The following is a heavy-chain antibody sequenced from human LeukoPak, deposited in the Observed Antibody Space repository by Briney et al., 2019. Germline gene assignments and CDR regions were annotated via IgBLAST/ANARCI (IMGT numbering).Heavy chain of an antibody. Sequence: GGSLRLSCAASGFNFIDYSMNWVRQAPGKGLEWISYIGISSGNTKYADSVKGRFTISRDKARKSLYLQMNSLRVEDTAMYYCARDHRYAFDNWGHGTLVTVSS. CDR1: GFNFIDYS. J-gene: IGHJ4*01. CDR3: ARDHRYAFDN. CDR2: IGISSGNT. V-gene: IGHV3-48*01. D-gene: IGHD5-12*01.